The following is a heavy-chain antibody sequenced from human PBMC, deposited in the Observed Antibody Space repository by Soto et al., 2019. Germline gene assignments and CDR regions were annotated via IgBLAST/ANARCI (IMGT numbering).Heavy chain of an antibody. J-gene: IGHJ6*02. V-gene: IGHV3-30-3*01. Sequence: GGSLRLSCAASGFTFSSYAMHWVRQAPGKGLEWVAVISYDGSNKYYADSVKGRFTISRDNSKNTLYLQMNSLRAEDTAVYYCARDLPATYYYGMDVWGQGTTVTVSS. CDR1: GFTFSSYA. CDR2: ISYDGSNK. CDR3: ARDLPATYYYGMDV.